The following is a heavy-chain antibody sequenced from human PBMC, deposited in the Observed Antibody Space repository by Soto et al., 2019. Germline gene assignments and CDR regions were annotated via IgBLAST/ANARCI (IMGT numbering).Heavy chain of an antibody. J-gene: IGHJ5*02. Sequence: GGSLRLSCAASGFTFSSYAMSWVRQAPGKGLEWVSRISGDGGSTLNADAVRGRFTISRDTSKNTLYLQMNSLRVEDTAVYYCAKGFGSSRYFTFDPWGQGTLVTVSS. CDR2: ISGDGGST. D-gene: IGHD6-13*01. V-gene: IGHV3-23*01. CDR1: GFTFSSYA. CDR3: AKGFGSSRYFTFDP.